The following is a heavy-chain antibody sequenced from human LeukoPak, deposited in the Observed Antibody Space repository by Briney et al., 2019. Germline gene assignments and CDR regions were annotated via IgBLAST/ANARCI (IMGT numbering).Heavy chain of an antibody. D-gene: IGHD2-15*01. CDR1: GSIFSDYY. CDR3: ARVGSTWDIDY. J-gene: IGHJ4*02. V-gene: IGHV3-11*01. CDR2: ISSSGSTT. Sequence: TPGGSLRLSCAASGSIFSDYYMSWIRQAPGKGLEWVSYISSSGSTTYYADSVKGRFTISRDNAKNSLYLQMNSLRAEDTAVYYCARVGSTWDIDYWGQGTLVTVSS.